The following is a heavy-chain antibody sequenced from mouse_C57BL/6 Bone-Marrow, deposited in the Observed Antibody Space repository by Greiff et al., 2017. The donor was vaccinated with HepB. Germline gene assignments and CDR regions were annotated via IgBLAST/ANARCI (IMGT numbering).Heavy chain of an antibody. V-gene: IGHV1-18*01. Sequence: EVKLMESGPELVKPGASVKIPCKASGYTFTDYNMDWVKQSHGKSLEWIGDINPNNGGTIYNQKFKGKATLTVDKSSSTAYMELRSLTSEDTAVYYCARSYDFMDYWGQGTSVTVSS. CDR3: ARSYDFMDY. CDR1: GYTFTDYN. CDR2: INPNNGGT. J-gene: IGHJ4*01. D-gene: IGHD2-4*01.